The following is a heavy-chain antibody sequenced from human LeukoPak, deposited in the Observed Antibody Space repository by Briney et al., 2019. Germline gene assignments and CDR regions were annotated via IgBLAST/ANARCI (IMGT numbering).Heavy chain of an antibody. CDR1: GGSISSSSYY. J-gene: IGHJ4*02. CDR3: ASRYYYDSSGHSLIDY. CDR2: IYYSGST. Sequence: SETLSLTCTVSGGSISSSSYYWGWIRQPPGKGLEWVGSIYYSGSTYYNPSLKSRVTISVDTSKNQFSLKLSSVTAADTAVYYCASRYYYDSSGHSLIDYWGQGPLVTVSS. D-gene: IGHD3-22*01. V-gene: IGHV4-39*01.